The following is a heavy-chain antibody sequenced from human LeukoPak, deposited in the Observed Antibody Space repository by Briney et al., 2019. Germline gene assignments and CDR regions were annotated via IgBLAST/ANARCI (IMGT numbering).Heavy chain of an antibody. CDR3: ARGLEDYVWGNYRL. J-gene: IGHJ4*02. D-gene: IGHD3-16*02. V-gene: IGHV4-34*01. CDR1: GGSFSGYY. CDR2: INHSGST. Sequence: SETLSLTCAVYGGSFSGYYWSWIRQPPGQGLEWIGEINHSGSTNYNPSLKSRVTISVDTSKNQFSLKLSSVTAADTAVYYCARGLEDYVWGNYRLWGQGTLVTVSS.